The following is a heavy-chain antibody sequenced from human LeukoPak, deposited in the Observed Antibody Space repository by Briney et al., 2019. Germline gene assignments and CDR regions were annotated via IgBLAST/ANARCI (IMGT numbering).Heavy chain of an antibody. CDR2: ISYDGSNK. CDR1: GFTFSSYA. Sequence: GGSLRLSYAASGFTFSSYAMHWVRQAPGKGLEWVAVISYDGSNKYYADSVKGRFTISRDNSKNTLYLQMNSLRAEDTAVYYCARDEHYYNSSGYYARMYYFDYWGQGTLVTVSS. V-gene: IGHV3-30-3*01. CDR3: ARDEHYYNSSGYYARMYYFDY. J-gene: IGHJ4*02. D-gene: IGHD3-22*01.